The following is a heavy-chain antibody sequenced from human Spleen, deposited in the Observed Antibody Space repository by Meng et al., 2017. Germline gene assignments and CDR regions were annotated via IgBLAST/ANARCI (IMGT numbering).Heavy chain of an antibody. D-gene: IGHD1-26*01. CDR3: ARDSSQYNGASGWFDT. Sequence: VQLVVSGGRGVPPGGSLRLPCALCGFPFTSYAMHWVRQAPGRGLEWVAIVGHDGNSGCYADSVRVRFTISRDNSKNMVYLQMSSLRAEDTAVYFRARDSSQYNGASGWFDTWGQGTLVTVSS. CDR2: VGHDGNSG. CDR1: GFPFTSYA. V-gene: IGHV3-30-3*01. J-gene: IGHJ5*02.